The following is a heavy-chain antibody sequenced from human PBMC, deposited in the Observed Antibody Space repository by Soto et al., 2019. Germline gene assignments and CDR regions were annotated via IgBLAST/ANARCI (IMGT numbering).Heavy chain of an antibody. V-gene: IGHV3-7*02. J-gene: IGHJ4*02. CDR2: IKQDGSEE. D-gene: IGHD1-26*01. CDR1: GFTFSTYW. CDR3: AKTHGAYHAWDY. Sequence: EVQLVESGGGLVQPGGSLRLSCAASGFTFSTYWMSWVRQAPGKGLEWVANIKQDGSEEYYVDSVKGRFTISRDNAKNSLYLQMNSLRGEDTAVYYCAKTHGAYHAWDYWGRGTLVAVSS.